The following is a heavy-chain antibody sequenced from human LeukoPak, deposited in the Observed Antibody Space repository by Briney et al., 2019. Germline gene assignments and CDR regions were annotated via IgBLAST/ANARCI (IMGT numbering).Heavy chain of an antibody. CDR1: GFTFSSYA. Sequence: GGSLRLSCAASGFTFSSYAMHWVRQAPGKGLEWVAVISYDGSNKYYADSVKGRFTISRDNAKNSLYLQMNSLRDEDTAVYYCARDKGWLQFTIDYWGQGTLVTVSS. CDR3: ARDKGWLQFTIDY. J-gene: IGHJ4*02. CDR2: ISYDGSNK. V-gene: IGHV3-30-3*01. D-gene: IGHD5-24*01.